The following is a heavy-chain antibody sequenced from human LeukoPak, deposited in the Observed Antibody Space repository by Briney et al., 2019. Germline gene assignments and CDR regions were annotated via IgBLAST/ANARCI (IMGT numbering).Heavy chain of an antibody. CDR1: GDSISSSNW. D-gene: IGHD6-19*01. CDR2: IYHSGST. J-gene: IGHJ4*02. Sequence: SETLSLTCAVSGDSISSSNWWSWVRQPPGKGLEWIGEIYHSGSTNYNPPLTSRLSILVDKSKNQFSLRLTSVTAADTAMYYCAREKPSGWYVVDYWGQGTLVTVSS. CDR3: AREKPSGWYVVDY. V-gene: IGHV4-4*02.